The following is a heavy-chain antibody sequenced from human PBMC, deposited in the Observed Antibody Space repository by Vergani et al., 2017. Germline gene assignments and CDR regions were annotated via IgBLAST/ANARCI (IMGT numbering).Heavy chain of an antibody. V-gene: IGHV4-61*02. Sequence: QVQLQESGPGLVKPSQTLSLTCTVSGGSISSGSYYWSCIRQPAGKGLEWIGRIYTSGSTNYNPSLKSRVTISVDTSKNQFSLKLSSVTAADTAVYYCARDPKNYYDSSGYYYPYYYGMDVWGQGTTVTVSS. CDR1: GGSISSGSYY. J-gene: IGHJ6*02. CDR3: ARDPKNYYDSSGYYYPYYYGMDV. D-gene: IGHD3-22*01. CDR2: IYTSGST.